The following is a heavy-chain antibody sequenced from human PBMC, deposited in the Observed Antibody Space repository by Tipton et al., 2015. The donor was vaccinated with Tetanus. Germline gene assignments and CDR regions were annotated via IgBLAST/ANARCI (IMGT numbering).Heavy chain of an antibody. J-gene: IGHJ6*02. Sequence: SLRLSCAASGFTFSSYSMNWVRQAPGKGLEWVSYISSSSSTIYYADSVKGRFTISRDNAKNSLYLQMNSLRAEDTAVYYCASLYGMDVWGQGTTVTVSS. CDR2: ISSSSSTI. CDR3: ASLYGMDV. CDR1: GFTFSSYS. V-gene: IGHV3-48*04.